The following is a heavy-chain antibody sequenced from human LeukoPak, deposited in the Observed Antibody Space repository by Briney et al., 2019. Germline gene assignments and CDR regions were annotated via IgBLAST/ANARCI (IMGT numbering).Heavy chain of an antibody. J-gene: IGHJ3*02. D-gene: IGHD2-15*01. V-gene: IGHV4-59*12. CDR1: GGSINSYY. CDR2: IYYSGST. Sequence: SETLSLTCTVSGGSINSYYWSWIRQPPGKGLEWIGYIYYSGSTNYNPSLKSRVTISVDTSKNQFSLKLSSVTAADTAVYYCARGGRGWDAFDIWGQGTMVTVSS. CDR3: ARGGRGWDAFDI.